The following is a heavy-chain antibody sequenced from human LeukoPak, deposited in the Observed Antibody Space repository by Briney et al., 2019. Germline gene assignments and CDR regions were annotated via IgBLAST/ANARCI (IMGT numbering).Heavy chain of an antibody. D-gene: IGHD6-6*01. V-gene: IGHV3-23*01. J-gene: IGHJ6*02. Sequence: PGGSLRLSCAASGFTVSSNYMSWVRQAPGKGLEWVSGISGSGGTADYAESVKGRFIISRDNSKNTLYVQMNSLRAEDTAVYYCAKGRAARQYGMDVWGQGTTVTVSS. CDR3: AKGRAARQYGMDV. CDR1: GFTVSSNY. CDR2: ISGSGGTA.